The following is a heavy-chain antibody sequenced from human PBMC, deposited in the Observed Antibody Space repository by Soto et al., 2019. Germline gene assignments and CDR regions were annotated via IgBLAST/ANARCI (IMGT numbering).Heavy chain of an antibody. D-gene: IGHD2-2*01. J-gene: IGHJ6*02. Sequence: QVQLVQSGAEVKKPGSSVKVSCKASGGTFSNYSISWVRQAPGQGLEWMGGIIPIFNTATYAQKFQGRVTITADKSTSTDYMELSSLRSEDTAVYYCERGLVVPAGIRYYYYGMDVWGQGPTVTVSS. CDR1: GGTFSNYS. CDR3: ERGLVVPAGIRYYYYGMDV. CDR2: IIPIFNTA. V-gene: IGHV1-69*06.